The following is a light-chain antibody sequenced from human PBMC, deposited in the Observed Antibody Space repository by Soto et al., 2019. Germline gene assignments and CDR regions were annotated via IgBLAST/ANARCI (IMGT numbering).Light chain of an antibody. J-gene: IGKJ3*01. V-gene: IGKV1-12*01. CDR1: QDISTW. CDR2: DAS. Sequence: DIQMTQSPSSVSASVGDRVTITCRASQDISTWLAWYQQKPGKAPKLLIYDASSLESGVTARFSGSGFGTDFTLTISSLQPEDFATYYCQQANSFPFTFGPGTKVDIK. CDR3: QQANSFPFT.